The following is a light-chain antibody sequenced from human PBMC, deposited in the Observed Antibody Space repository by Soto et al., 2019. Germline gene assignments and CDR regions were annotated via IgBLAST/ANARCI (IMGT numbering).Light chain of an antibody. CDR2: SAA. V-gene: IGKV3-15*01. J-gene: IGKJ1*01. CDR3: QQYTKVWT. Sequence: EIVMTQSPATLSVSPGERVTLSCRASQSVGSNLAWYQKIPGQAPRLLIYSAATRATGLPARFSGSWYGTGFTRTISRLHSEDFGVYYFQQYTKVWTFSQGTKVEIK. CDR1: QSVGSN.